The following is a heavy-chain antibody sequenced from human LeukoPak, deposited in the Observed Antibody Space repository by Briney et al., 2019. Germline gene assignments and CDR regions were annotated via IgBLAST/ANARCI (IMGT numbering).Heavy chain of an antibody. Sequence: SETLSLTCAVYGGSFSGYYWSWIRQPPGKGLEWIGEINHSGSTNYNPSLKSRVTISVDTSKNQFSLKLSSVTAADTAVYHCARGRGAVAGFYFDYWGQGTLVTVSS. CDR1: GGSFSGYY. J-gene: IGHJ4*02. CDR2: INHSGST. CDR3: ARGRGAVAGFYFDY. V-gene: IGHV4-34*01. D-gene: IGHD6-19*01.